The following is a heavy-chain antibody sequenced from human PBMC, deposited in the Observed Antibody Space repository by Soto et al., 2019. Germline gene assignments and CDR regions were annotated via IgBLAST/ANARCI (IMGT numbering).Heavy chain of an antibody. V-gene: IGHV4-59*01. D-gene: IGHD4-17*01. CDR3: ARGPTVTGYYYYMDV. CDR1: GGSISSYY. CDR2: SYYSGST. Sequence: SETLSLTCTVSGGSISSYYWSWIRQPPGKGLEWIGYSYYSGSTNYNPSLKSRVTISVDTSKKQFSLKLSSVTAADTAVYYRARGPTVTGYYYYMDVWGKGTTVTVSS. J-gene: IGHJ6*03.